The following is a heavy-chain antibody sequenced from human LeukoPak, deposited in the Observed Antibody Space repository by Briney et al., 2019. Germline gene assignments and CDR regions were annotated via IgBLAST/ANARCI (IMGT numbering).Heavy chain of an antibody. J-gene: IGHJ4*02. Sequence: GGSLRLSCAASGFTFSSYEMNWVRQAPGKGLEWVANINEDGSHENYLDSVKGRFTISRDNAKNSVYLQMNSLRAEDAAVYYCARDPPHRFTMIERDSWGQGTLVTVSS. CDR2: INEDGSHE. CDR3: ARDPPHRFTMIERDS. V-gene: IGHV3-7*01. D-gene: IGHD3-22*01. CDR1: GFTFSSYE.